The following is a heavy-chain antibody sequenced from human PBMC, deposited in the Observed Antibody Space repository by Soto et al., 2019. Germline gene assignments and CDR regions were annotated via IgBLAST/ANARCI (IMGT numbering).Heavy chain of an antibody. CDR3: AKDGAYDSGSYFDY. J-gene: IGHJ4*02. Sequence: GGSLRLSCAASGFTFSSYGMHWVRQAPGKGLEWVAVISYDGSNKYYADSVKGRFTISRDNSKNTLYLQMNGLKAEDTAVYYCAKDGAYDSGSYFDYWGQETLVTVSS. CDR2: ISYDGSNK. V-gene: IGHV3-30*18. CDR1: GFTFSSYG. D-gene: IGHD3-10*01.